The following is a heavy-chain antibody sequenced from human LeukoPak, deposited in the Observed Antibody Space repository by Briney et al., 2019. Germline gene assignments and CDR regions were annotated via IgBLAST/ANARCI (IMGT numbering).Heavy chain of an antibody. CDR3: ARYNYDFWSGVANWFDP. Sequence: KSSQTLSLTCAISGDSVSSNSAAWNWIRQSPSRGLEWLGRTYYRSKWYNDYAVSVKSRITINPDTSKNQFSLQLNSVTPEDTAVYYCARYNYDFWSGVANWFDPWGQGTLVTVSS. CDR1: GDSVSSNSAA. V-gene: IGHV6-1*01. D-gene: IGHD3-3*01. J-gene: IGHJ5*02. CDR2: TYYRSKWYN.